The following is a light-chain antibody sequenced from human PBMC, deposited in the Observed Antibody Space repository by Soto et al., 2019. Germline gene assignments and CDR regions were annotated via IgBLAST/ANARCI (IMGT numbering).Light chain of an antibody. CDR1: SSNIGAGYD. Sequence: QSVLTQPPSVSGAPGQRVTISCTGSSSNIGAGYDVHWYQQLPGTAPKLLIYGNSNRPSGVPDRFSGSKSGTSASLAITGLQAEDDADYYCQSYASSLARVFVGGTKLTVL. V-gene: IGLV1-40*01. J-gene: IGLJ2*01. CDR2: GNS. CDR3: QSYASSLARV.